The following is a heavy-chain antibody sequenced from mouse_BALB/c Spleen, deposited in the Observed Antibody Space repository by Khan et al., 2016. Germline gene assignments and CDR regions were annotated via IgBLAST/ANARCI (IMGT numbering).Heavy chain of an antibody. Sequence: QVQLEESGPGLVQPSQSLSITCTVSGFSLTNYGVHWVRQSPGKGLEWLGVIWRGGSTDYHAGFMSRLSITKDNSKSQVFFKMNSLEPDDTAIYYCAKNEYDSHYYAMDYWGQGTSVTVSS. CDR2: IWRGGST. V-gene: IGHV2-5*01. CDR1: GFSLTNYG. CDR3: AKNEYDSHYYAMDY. D-gene: IGHD2-4*01. J-gene: IGHJ4*01.